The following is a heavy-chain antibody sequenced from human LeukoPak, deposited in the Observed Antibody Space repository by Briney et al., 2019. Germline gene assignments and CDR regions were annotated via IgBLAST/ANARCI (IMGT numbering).Heavy chain of an antibody. D-gene: IGHD2-15*01. J-gene: IGHJ5*02. CDR2: TYYRSKWYN. V-gene: IGHV6-1*01. Sequence: SQTLSLTCAISGDSVSSNSAAWNWIRQSPSRDLEWLGRTYYRSKWYNDYAVSVKSRITINPDTSKNQFSLQLSSVTPEDTAVYYCARVVGYCSGGSCYDNWFDPWGQGTLVTVSS. CDR1: GDSVSSNSAA. CDR3: ARVVGYCSGGSCYDNWFDP.